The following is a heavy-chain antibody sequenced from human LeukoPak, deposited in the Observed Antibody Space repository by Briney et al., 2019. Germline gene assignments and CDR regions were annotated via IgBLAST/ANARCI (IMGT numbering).Heavy chain of an antibody. CDR2: ISSSSSYI. Sequence: GGSLRLSCAASGFTFSSYSMNWVRQAPGKGLEWVSSISSSSSYIYYADSVKGRFTISRDNAKNSLYLQMNSLRAEDTAVYYCARDGIAAAGGVPRDYWGQGTLVTVSP. V-gene: IGHV3-21*01. CDR1: GFTFSSYS. D-gene: IGHD6-13*01. CDR3: ARDGIAAAGGVPRDY. J-gene: IGHJ4*02.